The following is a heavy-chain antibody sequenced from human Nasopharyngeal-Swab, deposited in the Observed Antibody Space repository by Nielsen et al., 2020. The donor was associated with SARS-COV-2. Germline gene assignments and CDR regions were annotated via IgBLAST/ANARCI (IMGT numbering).Heavy chain of an antibody. Sequence: WIRQPPGRGLEWIGYIYYSGSTNYNPSLKSRVTISADTPKNQVSLKLSSVTAADTAVYYCARGDSSGWAFDYWGQGTLVTVSS. J-gene: IGHJ4*02. CDR2: IYYSGST. D-gene: IGHD6-19*01. CDR3: ARGDSSGWAFDY. V-gene: IGHV4-59*08.